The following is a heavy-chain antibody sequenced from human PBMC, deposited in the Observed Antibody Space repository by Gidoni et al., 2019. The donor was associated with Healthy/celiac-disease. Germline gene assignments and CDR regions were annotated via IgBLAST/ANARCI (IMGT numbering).Heavy chain of an antibody. J-gene: IGHJ3*02. CDR3: ARFREYQLPLWGSDAFDI. CDR2: ISSSSSTI. D-gene: IGHD2-2*01. V-gene: IGHV3-48*01. Sequence: EVQLVESGGGLVQPGGSLRLSCAASGFTFSSYSMNWVRQAPGKGLEWVSYISSSSSTIYYADSVKGRFTISRDNAKNSLYLQMNSLRAEDTAVYYCARFREYQLPLWGSDAFDIWGQGTMVTVSS. CDR1: GFTFSSYS.